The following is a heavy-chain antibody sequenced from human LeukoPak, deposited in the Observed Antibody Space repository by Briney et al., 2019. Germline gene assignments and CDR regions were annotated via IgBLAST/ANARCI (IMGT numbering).Heavy chain of an antibody. CDR3: AKDKGSAWYGRIEY. D-gene: IGHD6-19*01. J-gene: IGHJ4*02. Sequence: GGSLRLSCAASGFTFSNFGMHWVRQAPGKGLEWVAVISYDGSSKYYADSVKGRFTISRDNSKNTLYLQMNSLRAEDTAVYYCAKDKGSAWYGRIEYWGQGTLVTVSS. CDR2: ISYDGSSK. V-gene: IGHV3-30*18. CDR1: GFTFSNFG.